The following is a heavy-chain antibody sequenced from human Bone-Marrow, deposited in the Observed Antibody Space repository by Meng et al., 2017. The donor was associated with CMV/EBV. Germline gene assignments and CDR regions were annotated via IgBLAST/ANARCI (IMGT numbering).Heavy chain of an antibody. V-gene: IGHV3-53*01. J-gene: IGHJ4*02. D-gene: IGHD1-26*01. CDR2: IYSGGST. Sequence: GGSLRLSCAASGFTFSSYWMSWVRQAPGKGLEWVSVIYSGGSTYYADSVKGRFTISRDNSKNTLYLQMNSLRAEDTAVYYCARGKWELLLDYWGQGTLVTVSS. CDR1: GFTFSSYW. CDR3: ARGKWELLLDY.